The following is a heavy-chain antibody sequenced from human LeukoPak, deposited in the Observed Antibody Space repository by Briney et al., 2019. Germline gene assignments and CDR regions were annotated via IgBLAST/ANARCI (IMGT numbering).Heavy chain of an antibody. CDR3: ARDYYGSGSYPFDY. V-gene: IGHV4-30-4*01. CDR1: GGSISSGDYY. CDR2: IYYSGST. J-gene: IGHJ4*02. Sequence: SETLSLTCTVSGGSISSGDYYWSWIRQPPGKGLESMGYIYYSGSTYYNPSLKSRVTISVDTSKNQFSLKLSSVTAADTAVYYCARDYYGSGSYPFDYWGQGTLVTVSS. D-gene: IGHD3-10*01.